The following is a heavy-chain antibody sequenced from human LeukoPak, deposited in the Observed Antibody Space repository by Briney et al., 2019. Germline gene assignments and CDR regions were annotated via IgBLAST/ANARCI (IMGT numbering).Heavy chain of an antibody. CDR3: AREDSKSLLYYYDSSGSS. D-gene: IGHD3-22*01. Sequence: PGGSLRLSCAASGFTFSSYGMSWVRQAPGKGLEWVSAISGSGGSTYYADSVKGRFTISRDNAKNSLYLQMNSLRAEDTAVYYCAREDSKSLLYYYDSSGSSWGQGTLVTVSS. V-gene: IGHV3-23*01. J-gene: IGHJ4*02. CDR2: ISGSGGST. CDR1: GFTFSSYG.